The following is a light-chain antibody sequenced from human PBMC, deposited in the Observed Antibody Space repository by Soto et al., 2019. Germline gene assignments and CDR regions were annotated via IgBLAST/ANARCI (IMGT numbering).Light chain of an antibody. CDR3: QRYGHSSPFS. CDR1: QSLSRNY. Sequence: EVVLTQSPGTLSLSPGERATLSCRASQSLSRNYVAWYQQRVGQAPRLLIYATSSRATGIPDRFRGSGSGTAFSLTIARLEPEDFGVYYYQRYGHSSPFSFGRGTKVEIK. V-gene: IGKV3-20*01. J-gene: IGKJ3*01. CDR2: ATS.